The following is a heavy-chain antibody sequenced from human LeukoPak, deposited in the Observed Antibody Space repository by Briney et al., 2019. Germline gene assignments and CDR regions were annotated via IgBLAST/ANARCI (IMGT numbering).Heavy chain of an antibody. V-gene: IGHV1-2*02. CDR1: GYTFTDYY. J-gene: IGHJ4*02. CDR2: INPNSGGT. Sequence: ASVKVSCKASGYTFTDYYMHWVRQAPGRGLEWMGWINPNSGGTNYAQKFQGRVTMTRDTSISTAYMELSRLRSDDTAVFYCAREEVIAAAGPTLDYWGQGALVTVSS. D-gene: IGHD6-13*01. CDR3: AREEVIAAAGPTLDY.